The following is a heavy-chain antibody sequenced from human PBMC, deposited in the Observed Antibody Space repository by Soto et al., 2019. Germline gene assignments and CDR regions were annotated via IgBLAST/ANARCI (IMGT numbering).Heavy chain of an antibody. Sequence: GASVKVSCKASGYTFTGYYMHWVRQAPGQGLEWMGWINPNSGGTNYAQKFQGRVTMTRDTSISTAYMELSRLRSDDTAVYYCARSSKRPYYYDSSGYCLAYWGQGTLVTVPQ. CDR2: INPNSGGT. V-gene: IGHV1-2*02. D-gene: IGHD3-22*01. CDR3: ARSSKRPYYYDSSGYCLAY. J-gene: IGHJ4*02. CDR1: GYTFTGYY.